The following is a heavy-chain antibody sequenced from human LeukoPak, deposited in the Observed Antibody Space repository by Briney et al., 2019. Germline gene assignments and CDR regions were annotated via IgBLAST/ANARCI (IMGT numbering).Heavy chain of an antibody. CDR2: ISDSGSTA. J-gene: IGHJ4*02. Sequence: HPGGSLRLSCGASGFTFSNYAMSWVRQAPGKGLEWVSGISDSGSTAFYADSVKGRFTSSRDNPKSTLFLQMNSLRAEDTALFFCAKSDCSTIGCKRLHYWGPGTLVTVSS. V-gene: IGHV3-23*01. CDR3: AKSDCSTIGCKRLHY. CDR1: GFTFSNYA. D-gene: IGHD4-11*01.